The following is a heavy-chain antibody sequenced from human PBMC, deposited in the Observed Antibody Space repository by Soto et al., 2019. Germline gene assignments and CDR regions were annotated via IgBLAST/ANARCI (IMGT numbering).Heavy chain of an antibody. J-gene: IGHJ5*02. CDR2: IIPIFGTA. V-gene: IGHV1-69*01. D-gene: IGHD3-10*01. Sequence: QVQLVQSGAEVKKPGSSVKVSCKASGGTFSSYAISWVRQAPGQGLEWMGGIIPIFGTANYAQKFQGRVTITADESTSTAYMELSSLRSEDTAVYYCAGSMVRGQKTGGWFDPWGQGTLVTVSS. CDR1: GGTFSSYA. CDR3: AGSMVRGQKTGGWFDP.